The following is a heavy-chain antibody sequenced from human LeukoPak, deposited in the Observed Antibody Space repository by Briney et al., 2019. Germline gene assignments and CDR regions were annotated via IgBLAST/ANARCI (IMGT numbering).Heavy chain of an antibody. CDR3: TRDGESSGWYSAC. V-gene: IGHV3-21*01. J-gene: IGHJ4*02. CDR2: ISSSGAYI. Sequence: PGGSLRLSCAASGFTFSSYSMNWVRQAPGKGLQWVSSISSSGAYIFYADSVQGRFTISRDNAKNSLYLQMNSLRAEDTAVYYCTRDGESSGWYSACWGQGTLVTASS. D-gene: IGHD6-19*01. CDR1: GFTFSSYS.